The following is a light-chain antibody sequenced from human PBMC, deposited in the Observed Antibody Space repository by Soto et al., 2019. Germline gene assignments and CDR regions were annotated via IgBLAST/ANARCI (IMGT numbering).Light chain of an antibody. CDR3: SSYTSSRTRV. J-gene: IGLJ1*01. CDR2: EVS. Sequence: QSVLTQPASVSGSPGQSITISCTGTSSDVGGYNYVSWYQQHPGKAPKLMIYEVSNRPSGVSNRFSGSKSGNTASLTISGLQAEDEADYYCSSYTSSRTRVFGTGTKATV. V-gene: IGLV2-14*01. CDR1: SSDVGGYNY.